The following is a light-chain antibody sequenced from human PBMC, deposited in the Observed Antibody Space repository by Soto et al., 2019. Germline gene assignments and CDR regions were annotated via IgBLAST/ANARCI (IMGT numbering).Light chain of an antibody. CDR1: QSVSSSF. V-gene: IGKV3-20*01. Sequence: EIVLTQSPGTLSLSPGERATLSCRASQSVSSSFLAWYQQKPGQAPRLLIYGASNRATGIPDRFSGSGSGTDFNLTISRMEPEDFAVYYCQQYVTSPWAFGQGTKVEIE. CDR3: QQYVTSPWA. J-gene: IGKJ1*01. CDR2: GAS.